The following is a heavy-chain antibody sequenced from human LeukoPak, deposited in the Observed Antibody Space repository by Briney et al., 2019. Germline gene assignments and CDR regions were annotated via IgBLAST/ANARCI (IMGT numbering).Heavy chain of an antibody. CDR2: ISSSSSYI. CDR3: ARDSNTHREYYFDY. V-gene: IGHV3-21*01. Sequence: GGSLRLSCAASGFTFSSYSMNWVRQAPGKGLEWVTSISSSSSYIYYADSVKGRFTISRDNAKNSLYLQMNSLRAEDTAVYYCARDSNTHREYYFDYWGQGTLVTVSS. D-gene: IGHD4-11*01. J-gene: IGHJ4*02. CDR1: GFTFSSYS.